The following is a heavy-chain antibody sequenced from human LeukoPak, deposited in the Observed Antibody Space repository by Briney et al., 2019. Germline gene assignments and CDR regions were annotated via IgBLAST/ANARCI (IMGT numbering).Heavy chain of an antibody. V-gene: IGHV5-51*01. CDR2: IHPGDSDT. Sequence: GESLKISCKGSGYSFTSYWIGWVRQMPGEGLEWMGIIHPGDSDTRYSPSFQGQVTISADKSISTAYLQWSSLKASDTAMYYCASGYDSSGYLYYGMDVWGQGTTVTVSS. J-gene: IGHJ6*02. CDR1: GYSFTSYW. D-gene: IGHD3-22*01. CDR3: ASGYDSSGYLYYGMDV.